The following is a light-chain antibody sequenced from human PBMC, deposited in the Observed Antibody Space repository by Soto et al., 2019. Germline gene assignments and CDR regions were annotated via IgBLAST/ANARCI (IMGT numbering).Light chain of an antibody. CDR2: DAS. V-gene: IGKV3-11*01. J-gene: IGKJ5*01. CDR1: QSVSSY. CDR3: QQRSNWPPIT. Sequence: IVLPQSPATLSLSRGERATLSCRASQSVSSYLAWYQQKPGQAPRLLIYDASNRATGIPARFSGSGSGTDFTLTISSLEPEDFAVYYCQQRSNWPPITFGQGTRLEIK.